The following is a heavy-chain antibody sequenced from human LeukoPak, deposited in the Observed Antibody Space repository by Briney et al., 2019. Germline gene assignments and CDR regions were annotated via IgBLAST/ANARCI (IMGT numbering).Heavy chain of an antibody. CDR3: ARNMFPIVGVAY. D-gene: IGHD1-26*01. CDR1: GGSISSSSYY. Sequence: PSETLSLTCTVSGGSISSSSYYWGWIRQPPGKGLEWIGSIYYSGSTYYNPSLTSRVTISVDTSKNQFSLKLSSVTAADTAVYYCARNMFPIVGVAYWGQGTLVTVSS. J-gene: IGHJ4*02. CDR2: IYYSGST. V-gene: IGHV4-39*01.